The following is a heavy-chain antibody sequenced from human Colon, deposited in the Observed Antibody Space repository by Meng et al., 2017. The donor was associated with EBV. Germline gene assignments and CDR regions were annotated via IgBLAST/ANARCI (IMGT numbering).Heavy chain of an antibody. CDR3: ARNGDYNPGLY. D-gene: IGHD4-17*01. CDR2: IYHSGTT. Sequence: PQESGQGRVKPSGPLSLTCAVSGDSISNNWWSWVCQPPVKGLEWIGEIYHSGTTNYNPSLRSRVTISVDKSKNQFSLQLTSVTAADTAVYYCARNGDYNPGLYWGQGTLVTVSS. J-gene: IGHJ4*02. CDR1: GDSISNNW. V-gene: IGHV4-4*02.